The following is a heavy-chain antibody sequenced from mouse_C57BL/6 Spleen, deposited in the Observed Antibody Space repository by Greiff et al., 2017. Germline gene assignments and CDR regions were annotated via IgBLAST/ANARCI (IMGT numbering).Heavy chain of an antibody. D-gene: IGHD6-1*01. CDR2: IYPRSGNT. J-gene: IGHJ1*03. V-gene: IGHV1-81*01. CDR1: GYTFTSYG. CDR3: ARRELRYFDV. Sequence: QVQLKESGAELARPGASVKLSCKASGYTFTSYGISWVKQRTGQGLEWIGEIYPRSGNTYYNEKFKGKATLTADKSSSTAYMELRSLTSEDSAVYFCARRELRYFDVWGTGTTVTVSS.